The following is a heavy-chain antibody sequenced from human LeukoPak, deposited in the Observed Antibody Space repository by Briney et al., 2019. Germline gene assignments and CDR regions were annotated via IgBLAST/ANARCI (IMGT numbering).Heavy chain of an antibody. V-gene: IGHV4-61*08. Sequence: SETLSLTCNVSGGSVSSGGYYWSWIRQPPGKGLEWIGEINHSGSTNYNPSLKSRVTISVDTSKNQFSLKLSSVTAADTAVYYCARVKRAPYYDFWSGYPDYWGQGTLVTVSS. D-gene: IGHD3-3*01. J-gene: IGHJ4*02. CDR2: INHSGST. CDR1: GGSVSSGGYY. CDR3: ARVKRAPYYDFWSGYPDY.